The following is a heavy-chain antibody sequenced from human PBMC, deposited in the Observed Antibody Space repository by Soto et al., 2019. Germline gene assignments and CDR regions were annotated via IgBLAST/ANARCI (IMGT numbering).Heavy chain of an antibody. D-gene: IGHD2-8*01. J-gene: IGHJ5*01. Sequence: SVKVSWKASGATFSSYAISWVRQAPGQGLEWMGGIIPIFGTANYAQKFQGRVTITADESTSTAYMELSSLRSEDTAVYYCARDGNVLMLYALNSLDSCSQATLVTVSS. CDR1: GATFSSYA. CDR3: ARDGNVLMLYALNSLDS. CDR2: IIPIFGTA. V-gene: IGHV1-69*13.